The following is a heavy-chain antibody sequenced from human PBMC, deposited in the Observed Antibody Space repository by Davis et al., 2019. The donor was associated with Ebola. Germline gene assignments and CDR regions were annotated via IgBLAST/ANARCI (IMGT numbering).Heavy chain of an antibody. J-gene: IGHJ5*02. CDR2: ILPGDSDT. V-gene: IGHV5-51*01. D-gene: IGHD2-2*01. CDR3: ARFRGDIVVVPAASGGWFDP. Sequence: GESLKTSCKASGYSFTSFWIGWVRQPPGQGLEWMGAILPGDSDTGYSPSFQGQVTISADKSISTAYLQWSSLKASDTAMYYCARFRGDIVVVPAASGGWFDPWGQGTLVTVSS. CDR1: GYSFTSFW.